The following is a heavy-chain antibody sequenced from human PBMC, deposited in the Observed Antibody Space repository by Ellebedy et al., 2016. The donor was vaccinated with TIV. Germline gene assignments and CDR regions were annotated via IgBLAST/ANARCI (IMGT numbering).Heavy chain of an antibody. Sequence: PGGSLRLSCTASGLPLDHCNMNWVRQAPGKGLEWVSSISGNGLHIKYTDLVQGRFTISRDNSKNTLYLQMNSLRAEDTAVYYCARDGGITMIVALFDYWGQGTLVTVSS. CDR1: GLPLDHCN. V-gene: IGHV3-21*01. CDR3: ARDGGITMIVALFDY. D-gene: IGHD3-22*01. J-gene: IGHJ4*02. CDR2: ISGNGLHI.